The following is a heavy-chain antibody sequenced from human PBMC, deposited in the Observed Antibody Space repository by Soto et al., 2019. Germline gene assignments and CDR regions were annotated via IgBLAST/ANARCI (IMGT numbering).Heavy chain of an antibody. V-gene: IGHV3-33*01. J-gene: IGHJ4*02. Sequence: GSLRLSCAASGFTFSSYGMHWVRQAPGKGLEWVAVIWYDGSNKYYADSVKGRFTISRDNSKNTLYLQMNSLRSEDTAVYYCAMDWGCGAGCPLDYWGQGTLVTVSS. CDR3: AMDWGCGAGCPLDY. CDR1: GFTFSSYG. CDR2: IWYDGSNK. D-gene: IGHD2-21*02.